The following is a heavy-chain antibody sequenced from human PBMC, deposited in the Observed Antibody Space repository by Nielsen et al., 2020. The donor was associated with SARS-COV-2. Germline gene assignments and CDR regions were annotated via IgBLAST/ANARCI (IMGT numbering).Heavy chain of an antibody. J-gene: IGHJ5*02. CDR3: AHGQQVAATRWFDP. Sequence: SGPTLVKPTQTPTLTCTFSGFSLSTSGVGVGWIRQPPGKALEWLALIYWDDDKRYSPSLKSRLTITKDTSKNQVVLTMTNMDPVDTATYYCAHGQQVAATRWFDPWGQGTLVTVSS. CDR2: IYWDDDK. V-gene: IGHV2-5*02. CDR1: GFSLSTSGVG. D-gene: IGHD2-15*01.